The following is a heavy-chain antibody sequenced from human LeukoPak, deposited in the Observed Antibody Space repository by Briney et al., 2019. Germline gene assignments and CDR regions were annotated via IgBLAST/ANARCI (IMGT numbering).Heavy chain of an antibody. CDR2: IYYSGST. CDR3: ARLSTMIVAY. CDR1: GGSISSSSYY. D-gene: IGHD3-22*01. Sequence: PSETLSLTCTVSGGSISSSSYYWGWIRQPPGKGLEWIGSIYYSGSTYYNPSLKSRVTISVDMSKNQFSLKLSSVTAADTAVYYCARLSTMIVAYWGQGTLVTVSS. V-gene: IGHV4-39*01. J-gene: IGHJ4*02.